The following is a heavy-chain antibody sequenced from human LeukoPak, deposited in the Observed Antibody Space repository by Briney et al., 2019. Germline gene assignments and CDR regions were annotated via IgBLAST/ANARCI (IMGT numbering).Heavy chain of an antibody. CDR3: ARDPEITMVRGVINWAWFDP. CDR1: GFTFSSYA. D-gene: IGHD3-10*01. CDR2: ISGSGGST. V-gene: IGHV3-23*01. Sequence: GALRLSCAASGFTFSSYAMSWVRQAPGKGLEWVSAISGSGGSTYYADSVKGRFTISRDNSKNTLYLQMNSLRAEDTAVYYCARDPEITMVRGVINWAWFDPWGQGTLVTVSS. J-gene: IGHJ5*02.